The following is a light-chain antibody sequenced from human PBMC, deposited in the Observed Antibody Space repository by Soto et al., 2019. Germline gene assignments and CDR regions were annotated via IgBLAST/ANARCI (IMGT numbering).Light chain of an antibody. CDR1: QSLLHSNGYNY. V-gene: IGKV2-28*01. Sequence: DIVMTQSPLSLPVTPGEPASISCRSSQSLLHSNGYNYLDWYLQKPGQSPQLLIYLGSNRAAGVPDRFSGSGSYKDFTLTISSVEAEDVGVYYCMQALQTPRTFSQGTKVEIK. J-gene: IGKJ1*01. CDR2: LGS. CDR3: MQALQTPRT.